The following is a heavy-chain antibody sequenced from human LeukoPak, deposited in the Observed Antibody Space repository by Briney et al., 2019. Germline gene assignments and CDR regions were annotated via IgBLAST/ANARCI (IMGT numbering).Heavy chain of an antibody. J-gene: IGHJ4*02. CDR2: IYYSGST. CDR1: GGSISSYY. V-gene: IGHV4-59*01. D-gene: IGHD2-2*01. Sequence: SETLSFTCIVSGGSISSYYWSWIRQPPGKGLEWIGYIYYSGSTHYNPSLKSRVTISVDTSKNQFSLELNSVTAADTAVYYCARAGPGYCSSTSCYYFDYWGQGTLVTVSS. CDR3: ARAGPGYCSSTSCYYFDY.